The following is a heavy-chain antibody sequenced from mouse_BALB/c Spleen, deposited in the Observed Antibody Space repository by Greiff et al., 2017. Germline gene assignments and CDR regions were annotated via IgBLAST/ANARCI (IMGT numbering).Heavy chain of an antibody. J-gene: IGHJ3*01. D-gene: IGHD2-3*01. Sequence: QVQLKQSGPGLVQPSQSLSITCTVSGFSLTSYGVHWVRQSPGKGLEWLGVIWSGGSTDYNAAFISRLSISKDNSKSQVFFKMNSLQANDTAIYYCARKEGRWMAWLAYWGQGTLVTVSA. CDR1: GFSLTSYG. CDR3: ARKEGRWMAWLAY. V-gene: IGHV2-2*02. CDR2: IWSGGST.